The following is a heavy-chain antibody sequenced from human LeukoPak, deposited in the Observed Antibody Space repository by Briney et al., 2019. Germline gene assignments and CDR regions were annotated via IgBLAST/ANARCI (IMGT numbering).Heavy chain of an antibody. Sequence: PGGSLRLSCAASGFTVSSNYMSWVRQAPGKGLEWVSVIYSGGSTYYADSVKGRFTISRDNSKNTLYLQMNSLRAEDTAVYYCARGNVVAATLFDYWGQGTLVTVSS. J-gene: IGHJ4*02. D-gene: IGHD2-15*01. CDR2: IYSGGST. CDR1: GFTVSSNY. V-gene: IGHV3-53*01. CDR3: ARGNVVAATLFDY.